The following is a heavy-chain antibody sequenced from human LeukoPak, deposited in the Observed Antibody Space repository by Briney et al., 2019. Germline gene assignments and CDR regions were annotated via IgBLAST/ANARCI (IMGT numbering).Heavy chain of an antibody. J-gene: IGHJ4*02. V-gene: IGHV3-30-3*01. D-gene: IGHD3-16*01. CDR2: ISYDGSNK. CDR1: GFTFSSYA. CDR3: VGEIGPRSFDY. Sequence: TGGSLRLSCAASGFTFSSYAMHWVRQAPGKGLEWVTVISYDGSNKYYADSVKGRFTISRDNSKNTLYLQMNSLRAEDTAVYYCVGEIGPRSFDYWGQGTLVTVSS.